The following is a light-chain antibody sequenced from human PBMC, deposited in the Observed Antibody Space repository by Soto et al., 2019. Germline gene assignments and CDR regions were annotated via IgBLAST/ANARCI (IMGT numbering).Light chain of an antibody. CDR1: QSISRY. CDR2: AAT. V-gene: IGKV1-39*01. J-gene: IGKJ4*01. CDR3: QQYYSYPPVP. Sequence: DIQMTQSPSSLSASVGDRVTITCRASQSISRYLNWYQQKPGKAPKLLIHAATSLQSGVPSRFSGSGSGTDFTLTISCLQSEDFATYYCQQYYSYPPVPFGGGTKVDIK.